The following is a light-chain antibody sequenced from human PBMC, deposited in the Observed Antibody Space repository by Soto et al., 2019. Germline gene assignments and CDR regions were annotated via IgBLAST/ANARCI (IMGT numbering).Light chain of an antibody. Sequence: EIVLTQSPGTLSLSPVARATLSCRASQSVSRTYLAWYQQKPGQAPRLLIYDASSRATGIPDRFSGSGSGTDFTLTISSLQPEDFATYYCQQLNSHPLTFGGGTKVDIK. V-gene: IGKV3D-20*02. CDR2: DAS. CDR3: QQLNSHPLT. CDR1: QSVSRTY. J-gene: IGKJ4*01.